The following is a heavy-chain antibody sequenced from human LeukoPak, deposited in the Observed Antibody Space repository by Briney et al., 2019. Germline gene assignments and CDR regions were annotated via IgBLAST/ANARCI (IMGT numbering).Heavy chain of an antibody. Sequence: SETLSLTCAVSGGSISSNSYYWGWIRQPPGKGLEWIGSIYYSGSTHYNPSLKSRVTISVDTSKNQFSLKLSSVTAADTAVYYCARLIAAAALGWFDPWGQGTLVTVSS. CDR3: ARLIAAAALGWFDP. D-gene: IGHD6-13*01. CDR1: GGSISSNSYY. V-gene: IGHV4-39*07. J-gene: IGHJ5*02. CDR2: IYYSGST.